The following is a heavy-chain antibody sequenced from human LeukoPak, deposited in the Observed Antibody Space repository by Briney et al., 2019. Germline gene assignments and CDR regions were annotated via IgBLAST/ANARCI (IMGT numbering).Heavy chain of an antibody. CDR3: ASGGKGSFRWFDP. D-gene: IGHD1-26*01. J-gene: IGHJ5*02. CDR1: GGSFSGYY. CDR2: IFYSGST. V-gene: IGHV4-34*12. Sequence: PSETLSLTCAVYGGSFSGYYWGWIPQPPGKGLEWIGNIFYSGSTYYSPSLRSRVTISLDTSRHQFSLKLNSVTAADTAVYYCASGGKGSFRWFDPWGQGTLVTVSS.